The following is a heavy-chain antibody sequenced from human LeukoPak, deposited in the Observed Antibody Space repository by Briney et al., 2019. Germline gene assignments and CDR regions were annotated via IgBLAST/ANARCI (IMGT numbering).Heavy chain of an antibody. V-gene: IGHV3-23*01. D-gene: IGHD3-16*01. CDR3: AKWGYYYYGMDV. CDR2: ISGSGGST. CDR1: GFTFSSYA. Sequence: GGSLRLSCAASGFTFSSYAMSWVRQAPGEGLEWVSAISGSGGSTYYADSVKGRFTISRDNSKNTLYLQMNSLRAEDTAVYYCAKWGYYYYGMDVWGKGTTVTVSS. J-gene: IGHJ6*04.